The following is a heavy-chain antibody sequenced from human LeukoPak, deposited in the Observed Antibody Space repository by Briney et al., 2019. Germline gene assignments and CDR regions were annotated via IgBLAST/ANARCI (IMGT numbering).Heavy chain of an antibody. CDR1: GGSFSGYY. D-gene: IGHD2-2*01. Sequence: SETLSRTCAVYGGSFSGYYWSWIRQPPGKGLEWIGEINHSGSTNYNPSLKSRVTISVDTSKNQFSLKLSSVTAADTAVYYCARGYQRFDYWGQGTLVTVSS. CDR2: INHSGST. V-gene: IGHV4-34*01. CDR3: ARGYQRFDY. J-gene: IGHJ4*02.